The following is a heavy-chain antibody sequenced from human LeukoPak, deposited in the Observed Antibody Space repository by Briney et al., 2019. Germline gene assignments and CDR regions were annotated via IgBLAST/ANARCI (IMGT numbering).Heavy chain of an antibody. J-gene: IGHJ4*02. CDR2: IGGSGGST. CDR1: GFTFSSYA. Sequence: GGSLRLSCAASGFTFSSYAMSWVRQAPGKGLEWVSAIGGSGGSTYYADSVKGRFTISRDNSKNTLHLQMNSLGGEDTGVYHCARHSSGNLQPFDSWGQGTLVSVSS. D-gene: IGHD3-22*01. V-gene: IGHV3-23*01. CDR3: ARHSSGNLQPFDS.